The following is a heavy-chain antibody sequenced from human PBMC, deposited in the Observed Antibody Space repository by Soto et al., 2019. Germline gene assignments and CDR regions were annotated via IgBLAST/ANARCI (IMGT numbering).Heavy chain of an antibody. D-gene: IGHD2-15*01. CDR1: GFTFSSYA. Sequence: GGSLRLSCAASGFTFSSYAMSWVRQAPGKGLEWVSAISGSGGSTYYADSVKGRFTISRDNAKNSLYLQMNSLRAEDTAVYYCARDPSDCSGGSCDDWGQGTLVTVSS. CDR3: ARDPSDCSGGSCDD. V-gene: IGHV3-23*01. CDR2: ISGSGGST. J-gene: IGHJ4*02.